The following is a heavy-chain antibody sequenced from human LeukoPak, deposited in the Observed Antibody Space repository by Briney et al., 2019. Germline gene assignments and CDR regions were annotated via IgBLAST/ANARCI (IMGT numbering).Heavy chain of an antibody. J-gene: IGHJ5*02. CDR1: TYTFTGYY. Sequence: ASVKVSCKASTYTFTGYYMHWVRQAPGQGLEWMGWINPNSGGTNYAQKFQGRVTMTRDTSISTAYMELSRLRSDDTAVYYCARDEHCSGGSCHSSNWFDPWGQGTLVTVSS. D-gene: IGHD2-15*01. CDR3: ARDEHCSGGSCHSSNWFDP. CDR2: INPNSGGT. V-gene: IGHV1-2*02.